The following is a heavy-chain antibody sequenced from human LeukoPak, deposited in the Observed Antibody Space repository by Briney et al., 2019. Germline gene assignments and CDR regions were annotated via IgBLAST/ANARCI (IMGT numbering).Heavy chain of an antibody. CDR1: GDSISSYY. CDR3: ARDSVAGTFDY. V-gene: IGHV4-59*01. J-gene: IGHJ4*02. Sequence: PSETLSLTCTVSGDSISSYYWSWIRQPPGKGLEWIGYIYYSGSTNYNPSLKSRVTISVDTSKNQFSLKLSSVTAADTAVYYCARDSVAGTFDYWGQGTLVTVSS. D-gene: IGHD6-19*01. CDR2: IYYSGST.